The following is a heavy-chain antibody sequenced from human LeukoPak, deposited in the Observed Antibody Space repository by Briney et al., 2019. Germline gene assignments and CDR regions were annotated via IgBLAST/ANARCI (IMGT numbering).Heavy chain of an antibody. Sequence: GGSLRLSCAASGFTFSTYWMNWVRQAPGKGLEWVANIKQDGSEKFYVDSVKGRFTISRDNSKNTLYLQMNSLRAEDTAVYYCAKGGLSRAGLDFWGQGTLVTVSS. CDR3: AKGGLSRAGLDF. CDR2: IKQDGSEK. CDR1: GFTFSTYW. D-gene: IGHD5/OR15-5a*01. J-gene: IGHJ4*02. V-gene: IGHV3-7*05.